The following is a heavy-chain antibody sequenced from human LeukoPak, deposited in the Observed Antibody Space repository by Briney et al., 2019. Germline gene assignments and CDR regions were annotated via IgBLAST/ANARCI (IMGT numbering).Heavy chain of an antibody. CDR1: VDSISSYY. J-gene: IGHJ4*02. Sequence: PSETLFLTCTDSVDSISSYYWSCIHQPPGKGLEWIGYIYYSGSTNYNPSLKSRVTISVATSKNQFSLKLSSVTAAGTAVYYCARARHCSGGRCTDYWGQGTLVTVSS. V-gene: IGHV4-59*01. D-gene: IGHD2-15*01. CDR3: ARARHCSGGRCTDY. CDR2: IYYSGST.